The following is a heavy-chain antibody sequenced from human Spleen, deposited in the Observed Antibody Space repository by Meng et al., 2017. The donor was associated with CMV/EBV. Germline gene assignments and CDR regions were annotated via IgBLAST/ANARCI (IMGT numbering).Heavy chain of an antibody. D-gene: IGHD6-25*01. V-gene: IGHV3-30*02. Sequence: CAASGFTFISYGLQWVRQAPDKGLEWVAIIRDDETNKNYADSVKGRFIISRDNSKNTLYLQMNSLRVEDTAVYYCAKDRGYSRYFDYWGQGTLVTVSS. CDR3: AKDRGYSRYFDY. J-gene: IGHJ4*02. CDR2: IRDDETNK. CDR1: GFTFISYG.